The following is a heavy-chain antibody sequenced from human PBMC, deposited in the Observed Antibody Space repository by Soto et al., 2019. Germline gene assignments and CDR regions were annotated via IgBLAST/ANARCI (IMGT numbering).Heavy chain of an antibody. J-gene: IGHJ4*02. CDR1: GGSISSGGYY. V-gene: IGHV4-31*03. Sequence: QVQLQESGPGLVKPSQTLSLTCTVSGGSISSGGYYWSWIRQHPGKGLEWIGYIYYSGSTYYNPSLKSRVTISVDTSKNQCSLKLSSVTAADTAVYYCARALKVPDNWGKGPPEKYYFDYWGQGTLVTVSS. CDR3: ARALKVPDNWGKGPPEKYYFDY. CDR2: IYYSGST. D-gene: IGHD7-27*01.